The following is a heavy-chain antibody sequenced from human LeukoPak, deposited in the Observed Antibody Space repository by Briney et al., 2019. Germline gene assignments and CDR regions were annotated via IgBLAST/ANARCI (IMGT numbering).Heavy chain of an antibody. CDR1: GFTFGAYA. Sequence: GGSLRLSCAASGFTFGAYAMSWVRQVPGKGLEWVSSISISGEYISYTDSVKGRFTISRDNSKNALYLEMNNLRAEDTAVYYCAKLGLHQYESSGHLSYWGQGTLVTVSS. D-gene: IGHD3-22*01. J-gene: IGHJ4*02. CDR2: ISISGEYI. CDR3: AKLGLHQYESSGHLSY. V-gene: IGHV3-23*01.